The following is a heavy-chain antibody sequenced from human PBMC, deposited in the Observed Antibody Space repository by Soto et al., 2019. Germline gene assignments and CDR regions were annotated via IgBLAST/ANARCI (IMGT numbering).Heavy chain of an antibody. CDR1: GGSISSGGYY. J-gene: IGHJ4*02. V-gene: IGHV4-31*03. D-gene: IGHD3-22*01. Sequence: KPSETLSLTCTVSGGSISSGGYYWSWIRQHPGKGLEWIGYIYYSGSTYYNPSLKSRVTISVDTSKNQFSLKLSSVTAADTAVYYCASDSSGYGCFDYWGQGTLVTVSS. CDR3: ASDSSGYGCFDY. CDR2: IYYSGST.